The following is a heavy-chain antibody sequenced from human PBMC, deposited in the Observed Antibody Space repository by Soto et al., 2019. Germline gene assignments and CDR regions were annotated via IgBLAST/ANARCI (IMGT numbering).Heavy chain of an antibody. CDR3: ARHRGEYYYGSGSYPSNYYYYGMDV. J-gene: IGHJ6*02. Sequence: LTISCKGSGYSFTSYWIGWVRQMPGKGLEWMGIIYPGDSDTRYSPSFQGQATISADKSISTAYLQWSSLKASDTAMYYCARHRGEYYYGSGSYPSNYYYYGMDVWGQGTTVTVYS. V-gene: IGHV5-51*01. CDR1: GYSFTSYW. CDR2: IYPGDSDT. D-gene: IGHD3-10*01.